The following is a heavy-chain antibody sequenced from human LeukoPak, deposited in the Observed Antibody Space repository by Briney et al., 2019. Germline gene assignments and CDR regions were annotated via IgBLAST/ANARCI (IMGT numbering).Heavy chain of an antibody. D-gene: IGHD2-21*02. CDR2: IKSKTDGGTT. J-gene: IGHJ6*02. CDR3: TTDRVVTTYFYYYYGMDV. Sequence: GGSLRLSCAASGFTFSNAWMSWVRQAPGKGLEWVGRIKSKTDGGTTDYAAPVKGRFTISRDDSKNTLYLQMNSLKTEDTAVYYCTTDRVVTTYFYYYYGMDVWGQGATVTVSS. V-gene: IGHV3-15*01. CDR1: GFTFSNAW.